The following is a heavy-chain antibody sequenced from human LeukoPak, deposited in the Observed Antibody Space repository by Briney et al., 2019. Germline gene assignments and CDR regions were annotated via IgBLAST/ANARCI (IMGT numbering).Heavy chain of an antibody. CDR3: ARSLKWNLVGFDY. J-gene: IGHJ4*02. V-gene: IGHV3-23*01. CDR2: INDSGDNT. D-gene: IGHD1-1*01. Sequence: GGSLRLSCAASRFTFSNSGMNWVRQAPGKGLEWVSVINDSGDNTFYADAVKGRFTISRDNSKSTLYLQMSSLRVDDTAVYYCARSLKWNLVGFDYWGQGILVTVSS. CDR1: RFTFSNSG.